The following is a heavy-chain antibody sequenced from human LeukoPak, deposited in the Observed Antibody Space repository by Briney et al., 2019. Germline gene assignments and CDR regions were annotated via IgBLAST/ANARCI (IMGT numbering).Heavy chain of an antibody. CDR3: ARDLRAIFGASYYFDY. Sequence: SVKVSCKASGYTFTSYYMHWVRQAPGQGLEWMGGIIPIFGTANYAQKFQGRVTITADESTSTAYMELSSLRSEDTAVYYCARDLRAIFGASYYFDYWGQGTLVTVSS. V-gene: IGHV1-69*13. CDR2: IIPIFGTA. D-gene: IGHD3-3*01. CDR1: GYTFTSYY. J-gene: IGHJ4*02.